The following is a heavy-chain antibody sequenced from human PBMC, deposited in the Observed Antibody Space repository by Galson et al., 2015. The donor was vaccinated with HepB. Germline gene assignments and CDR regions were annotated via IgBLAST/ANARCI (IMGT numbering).Heavy chain of an antibody. J-gene: IGHJ5*02. V-gene: IGHV3-21*04. CDR1: GFTFSSYS. CDR2: ISSSSSYI. Sequence: SGFTFSSYSMNWVRQAPGKGLEWVSSISSSSSYIYYADSVKGRFTISRDNSKNTLYLQMNSLRAEDTAVYYCASRSAYYYDSSGYPNWFDPWGQGTLVTVSS. CDR3: ASRSAYYYDSSGYPNWFDP. D-gene: IGHD3-22*01.